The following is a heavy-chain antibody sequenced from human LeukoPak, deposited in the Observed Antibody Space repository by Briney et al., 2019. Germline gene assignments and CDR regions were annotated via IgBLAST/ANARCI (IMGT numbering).Heavy chain of an antibody. CDR3: ARDKFLEWSSGFYGMDV. CDR1: GDSINTYT. Sequence: SVNVSCKASGDSINTYTMNWVRQAPGQGLEWMGGINPISGTANYAQKFQGKVTITADESTSTAYMELSSLRSEDTAVYYCARDKFLEWSSGFYGMDVWGQGTTVMVSS. CDR2: INPISGTA. V-gene: IGHV1-69*13. D-gene: IGHD3-3*01. J-gene: IGHJ6*02.